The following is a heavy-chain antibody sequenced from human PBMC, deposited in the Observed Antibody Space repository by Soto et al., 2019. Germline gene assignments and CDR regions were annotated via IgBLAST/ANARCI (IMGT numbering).Heavy chain of an antibody. D-gene: IGHD2-2*02. CDR2: TYYRSKWYN. CDR1: GDSVSSNSAA. Sequence: KQSQTLSLTCAISGDSVSSNSAAWNWIRQSPSRGLEWLGRTYYRSKWYNDYAVSVKSRITINPDTSKNQFSLQLNSVTPEDTAVYYCARDSDYCSSTSCYKDAFDIWGQGTMVTVSS. J-gene: IGHJ3*02. CDR3: ARDSDYCSSTSCYKDAFDI. V-gene: IGHV6-1*01.